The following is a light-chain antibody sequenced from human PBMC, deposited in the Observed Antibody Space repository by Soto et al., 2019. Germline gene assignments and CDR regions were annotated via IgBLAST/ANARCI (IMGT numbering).Light chain of an antibody. J-gene: IGKJ5*01. V-gene: IGKV3D-15*01. CDR1: QSFSSN. CDR2: GAF. Sequence: EIVMTQSPATLSVSPGERATLSFRASQSFSSNLAWYQQKPGQAPRLLIYGAFNRAAGIPARFSGSGSGTDFTLTISSLEPEDSAVYYCQQRNIWPPVTFGQGTRLEIK. CDR3: QQRNIWPPVT.